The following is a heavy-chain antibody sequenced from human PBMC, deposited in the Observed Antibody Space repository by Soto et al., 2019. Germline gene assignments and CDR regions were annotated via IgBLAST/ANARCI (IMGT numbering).Heavy chain of an antibody. CDR1: GGTFSSYA. Sequence: QVQLVQSGAEVKKPGSSVKVSCKASGGTFSSYAISWVRQAPGQGLEWMGGIIPIFGTANYAQKFQGRVTITADESTSTAYMELSSLRSENTAVYYCARGVVVVRAAVSYWFDPWGQGTLVTVSS. CDR2: IIPIFGTA. V-gene: IGHV1-69*01. CDR3: ARGVVVVRAAVSYWFDP. D-gene: IGHD2-2*01. J-gene: IGHJ5*02.